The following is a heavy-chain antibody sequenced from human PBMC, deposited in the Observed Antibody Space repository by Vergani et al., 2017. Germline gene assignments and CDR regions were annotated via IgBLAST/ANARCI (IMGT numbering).Heavy chain of an antibody. V-gene: IGHV4-34*02. D-gene: IGHD3-22*01. CDR1: GGSFSGYY. CDR3: PIQSYYYDSSGLRR. Sequence: QVQLQQWGAGLLKPSETLSLTCAVYGGSFSGYYWSWFRQPPGKGLEWFGEINHSGSTNYNPSLKSRVTISVDTSKNQFSLKLSSVTAADPAVYYCPIQSYYYDSSGLRRWGQGTLVTVSS. CDR2: INHSGST. J-gene: IGHJ4*02.